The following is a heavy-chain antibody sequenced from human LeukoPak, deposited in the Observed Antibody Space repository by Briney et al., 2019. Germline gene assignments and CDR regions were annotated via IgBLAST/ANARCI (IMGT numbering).Heavy chain of an antibody. J-gene: IGHJ4*02. V-gene: IGHV3-11*06. Sequence: GRSLRLSCAASGFTFSDYYMSWIRQAPGKGLEWVSYISSSSSYTNYADSVKGRFTISRDNAKNSLYLQMNSLRAEDTAVYYCASIRRGYGVFVFDYWGQGTLVTVSS. CDR2: ISSSSSYT. D-gene: IGHD5-12*01. CDR3: ASIRRGYGVFVFDY. CDR1: GFTFSDYY.